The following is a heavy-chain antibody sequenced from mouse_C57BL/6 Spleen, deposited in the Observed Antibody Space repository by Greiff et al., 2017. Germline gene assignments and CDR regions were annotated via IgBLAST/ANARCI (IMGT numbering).Heavy chain of an antibody. CDR3: ARPFYGSGYVRAWFAY. Sequence: QVQLKQPGAELVMPGASVKLSCKASGYTFTSYWMHWVKQRPGQGLEWIGEIDPSDSYTNYNQKFKGKSTLTVDKSSSTAYMQLSSLTSEDSAVYYCARPFYGSGYVRAWFAYWGQGTLVTVSA. J-gene: IGHJ3*01. CDR1: GYTFTSYW. CDR2: IDPSDSYT. D-gene: IGHD1-1*01. V-gene: IGHV1-69*01.